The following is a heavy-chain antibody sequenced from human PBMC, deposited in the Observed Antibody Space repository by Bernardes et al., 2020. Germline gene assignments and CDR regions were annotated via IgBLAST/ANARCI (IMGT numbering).Heavy chain of an antibody. CDR1: GFTFSSYA. CDR2: ISGSGGRT. V-gene: IGHV3-23*01. J-gene: IGHJ4*02. Sequence: GGSLRLSCAASGFTFSSYAMSWVRQAPGKGLEWVSSISGSGGRTYYADSVKGRFTISRDNSKNTLYLQMNSLRAEDTAVYYCAKDLSGYDHTGNANFDYWGQGTLVTVSS. D-gene: IGHD5-12*01. CDR3: AKDLSGYDHTGNANFDY.